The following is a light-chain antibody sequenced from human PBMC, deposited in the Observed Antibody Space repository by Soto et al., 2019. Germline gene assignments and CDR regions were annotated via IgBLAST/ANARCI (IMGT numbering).Light chain of an antibody. J-gene: IGKJ1*01. CDR2: NAS. Sequence: EIVLTQSPGTLSLSPGERATFSCRPSQSLSNNIYLACCQQKPGQAPSLLIYNASNRTTGSPDRFSGSGSGTDFTLTINRLEPADFAVYFCQQYSSSQGWTFGQGTKVDIK. V-gene: IGKV3-20*01. CDR1: QSLSNNIY. CDR3: QQYSSSQGWT.